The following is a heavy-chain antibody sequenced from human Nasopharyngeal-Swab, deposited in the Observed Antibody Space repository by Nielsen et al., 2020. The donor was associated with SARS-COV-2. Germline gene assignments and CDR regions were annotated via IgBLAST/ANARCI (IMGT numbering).Heavy chain of an antibody. CDR2: INHSGST. V-gene: IGHV4-34*01. J-gene: IGHJ4*02. CDR1: GGSFSGYY. CDR3: AHYSSGSLSSPRGRGYFDY. D-gene: IGHD1-26*01. Sequence: SETLSLTCAVYGGSFSGYYWSWIRQPPGKGLEWIGEINHSGSTNYNPSLKSRVTISVDTSKNQFSLKLGSVTAADTAVYYCAHYSSGSLSSPRGRGYFDYWGQGTLVTVSS.